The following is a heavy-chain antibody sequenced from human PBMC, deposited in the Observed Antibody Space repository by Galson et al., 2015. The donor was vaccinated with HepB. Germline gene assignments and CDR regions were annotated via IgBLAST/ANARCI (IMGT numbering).Heavy chain of an antibody. CDR1: GFTFSTYA. CDR3: AREGTVGLRMPLDY. CDR2: ISDDGGND. Sequence: SLRLSCAASGFTFSTYAMHWVRQAPGKGLEWVAVISDDGGNDYYADSLKGRFTMSRDNSKNTLYLQMSRLRPDDTAVYYCAREGTVGLRMPLDYWGQGALVTVSS. D-gene: IGHD5-12*01. J-gene: IGHJ4*02. V-gene: IGHV3-30-3*01.